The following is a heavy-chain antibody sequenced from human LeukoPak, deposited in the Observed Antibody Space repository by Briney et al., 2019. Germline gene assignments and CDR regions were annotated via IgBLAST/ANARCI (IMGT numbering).Heavy chain of an antibody. Sequence: GSSVKVSCKASGGTFSSYAISWVRQAPGQGLEWMGRIISILGIANYAQKFRGRVTITADKSTSTAYMELSSLRSEDTAVYYCATISGSYYPRDAFDIWGQGTMVTVSS. J-gene: IGHJ3*02. V-gene: IGHV1-69*04. CDR1: GGTFSSYA. CDR3: ATISGSYYPRDAFDI. CDR2: IISILGIA. D-gene: IGHD3-10*01.